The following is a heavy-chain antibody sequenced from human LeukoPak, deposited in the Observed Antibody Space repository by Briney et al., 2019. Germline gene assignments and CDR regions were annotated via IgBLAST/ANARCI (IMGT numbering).Heavy chain of an antibody. J-gene: IGHJ5*02. CDR3: ARVRLAAAGIKGSWFDP. Sequence: GGSLRLSCAASGFTFSSYAMSWVRQAPGKGLEWVSAISGSGGSTYYADSVKGRFTISRDNSKNTLYLQMNSLRAEDTAVYYCARVRLAAAGIKGSWFDPWGQGTLVTVSS. D-gene: IGHD6-13*01. V-gene: IGHV3-23*01. CDR1: GFTFSSYA. CDR2: ISGSGGST.